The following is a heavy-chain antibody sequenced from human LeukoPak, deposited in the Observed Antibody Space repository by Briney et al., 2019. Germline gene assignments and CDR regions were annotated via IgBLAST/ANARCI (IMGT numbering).Heavy chain of an antibody. J-gene: IGHJ4*02. CDR1: GFTFSSYS. CDR2: ISSSSSTI. CDR3: ATHSSSPPHDY. Sequence: AGGSLRLSCAASGFTFSSYSMNWVRQAPGKGLEWVSYISSSSSTIYYADSVKGRFTISRDNSKNTLYLQMNSLRAEDTAVYYCATHSSSPPHDYWGQGTLVTVSS. V-gene: IGHV3-48*01. D-gene: IGHD6-13*01.